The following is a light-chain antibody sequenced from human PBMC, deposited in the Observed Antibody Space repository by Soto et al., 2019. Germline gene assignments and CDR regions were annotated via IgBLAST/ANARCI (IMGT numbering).Light chain of an antibody. CDR3: SSYTTSSALRV. CDR1: SSDVGGYNY. J-gene: IGLJ2*01. V-gene: IGLV2-14*01. Sequence: QSALTQPASVSGSPGQSITISCTGTSSDVGGYNYVSWYQQHPGKAPKLLIYDVSNRPSGVSSRFSGSKSGNTASLTISGLQAEDVADYYCSSYTTSSALRVFGGGTKLTVL. CDR2: DVS.